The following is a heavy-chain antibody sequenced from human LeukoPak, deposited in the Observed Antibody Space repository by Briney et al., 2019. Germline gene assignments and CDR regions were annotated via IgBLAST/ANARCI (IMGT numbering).Heavy chain of an antibody. CDR2: IRYDGSNK. J-gene: IGHJ5*02. CDR1: GFTFSDYN. V-gene: IGHV3-30*02. CDR3: AKDGALRSWYVGWFDP. Sequence: GGSLRLSCAASGFTFSDYNMRWIRQAPGKGLEWVAFIRYDGSNKYYADSVKGRFTISRDNSKNTLYLQMNSLRAEDTAVYYCAKDGALRSWYVGWFDPWGQGTLVTVSS. D-gene: IGHD6-13*01.